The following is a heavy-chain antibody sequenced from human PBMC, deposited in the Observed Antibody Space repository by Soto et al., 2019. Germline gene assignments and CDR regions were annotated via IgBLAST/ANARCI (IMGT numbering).Heavy chain of an antibody. J-gene: IGHJ6*02. CDR1: GFTFSSYG. CDR3: AKDRVSTVTTVRYYYYGMDV. D-gene: IGHD4-4*01. V-gene: IGHV3-30*18. CDR2: ISYDGSNK. Sequence: PGGSLRLSCAASGFTFSSYGMHWVRQAPGKGLEWVAVISYDGSNKYYADSVKGRFTISRDNSKNTLYLQMNSLRAEDTAVYYCAKDRVSTVTTVRYYYYGMDVWGQGTTVTVSS.